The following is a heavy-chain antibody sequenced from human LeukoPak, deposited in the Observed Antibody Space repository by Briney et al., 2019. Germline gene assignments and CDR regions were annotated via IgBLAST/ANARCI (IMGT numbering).Heavy chain of an antibody. D-gene: IGHD2-15*01. Sequence: PGRSLRLSCAASGFTSSSYGMHWVRQAPGKGLEWVAVISYDGSNKYYADSVKGRFTISRDNSKSTLYLQMNSLRAEDTAVYYCAKGICSGGSCYLLDYWGQGTLVTVSS. V-gene: IGHV3-30*18. CDR1: GFTSSSYG. CDR3: AKGICSGGSCYLLDY. CDR2: ISYDGSNK. J-gene: IGHJ4*02.